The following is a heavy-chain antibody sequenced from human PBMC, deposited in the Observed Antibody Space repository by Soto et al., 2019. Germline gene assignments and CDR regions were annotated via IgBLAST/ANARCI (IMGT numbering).Heavy chain of an antibody. CDR2: ISSDGSHQ. J-gene: IGHJ6*01. CDR3: AGPFCRSSRCFLYYYGMDV. V-gene: IGHV3-30-3*01. Sequence: QVQVVESGGGVVQPGTSLRLSCAASGFTFSVSAIHWVRQAPGKGLEWVAVISSDGSHQYYADSVRGRFTISRDNPKNTPDLQMNSLRGEDTAVYYCAGPFCRSSRCFLYYYGMDVWGPGTTVTVSS. D-gene: IGHD3-10*01. CDR1: GFTFSVSA.